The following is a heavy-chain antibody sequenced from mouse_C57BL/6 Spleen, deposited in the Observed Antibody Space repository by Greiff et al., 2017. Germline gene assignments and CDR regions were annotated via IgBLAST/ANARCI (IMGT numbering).Heavy chain of an antibody. Sequence: DVKLQESGAELVRPGASVKLSCTASGFNIKDYYMHWVKQRPEQGLEWIGRIDPEDGDTEYAPKFQGKATMTADTSSNTAYLQLSSLTSEDTAVYYCTIYYGNYAMDYWGQGTSVTVSS. D-gene: IGHD2-1*01. CDR3: TIYYGNYAMDY. V-gene: IGHV14-1*01. J-gene: IGHJ4*01. CDR1: GFNIKDYY. CDR2: IDPEDGDT.